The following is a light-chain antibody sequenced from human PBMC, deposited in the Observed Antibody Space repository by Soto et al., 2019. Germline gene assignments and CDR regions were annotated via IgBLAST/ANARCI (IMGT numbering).Light chain of an antibody. CDR2: SNN. CDR3: AAWDDSLNGPV. J-gene: IGLJ3*02. CDR1: SSNIGSNT. Sequence: QSVLTQPPSASGTPGQRVTISGSGSSSNIGSNTVNWYQQLPGTSPKLLIYSNNQRPSGVPDRFSGAKSGTSASLAISWLQSEDEADYYWAAWDDSLNGPVFGGGTQLTVL. V-gene: IGLV1-44*01.